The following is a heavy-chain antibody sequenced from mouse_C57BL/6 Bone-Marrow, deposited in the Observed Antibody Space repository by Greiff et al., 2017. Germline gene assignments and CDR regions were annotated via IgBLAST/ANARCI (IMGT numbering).Heavy chain of an antibody. CDR2: IYPRSGNT. V-gene: IGHV1-81*01. J-gene: IGHJ4*01. Sequence: VQLQESGAELARPGASVKLSCKASGYTFTSYGLSWVKQRTGQGLEWIGEIYPRSGNTYYNEKFKGKATLTADKSSSTAYMELRSLTSEDSAVYFCARSAIYYYFMDYWGQGTSVTVAS. CDR1: GYTFTSYG. CDR3: ARSAIYYYFMDY.